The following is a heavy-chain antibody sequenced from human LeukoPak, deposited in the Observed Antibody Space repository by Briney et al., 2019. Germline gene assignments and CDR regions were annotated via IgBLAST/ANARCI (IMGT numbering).Heavy chain of an antibody. V-gene: IGHV3-23*01. CDR2: ISGSGGST. D-gene: IGHD3-10*01. J-gene: IGHJ6*02. CDR1: GFTFSSYA. Sequence: GGSLRLSCAASGFTFSSYAMSWVRQAPGKRLEWVSAISGSGGSTYYADSVKGRFTISRDNSKNTLYLQMNSLRAEDTAVYYCARGDMVRTPYYYYYGMDVWGQGTTVTVSS. CDR3: ARGDMVRTPYYYYYGMDV.